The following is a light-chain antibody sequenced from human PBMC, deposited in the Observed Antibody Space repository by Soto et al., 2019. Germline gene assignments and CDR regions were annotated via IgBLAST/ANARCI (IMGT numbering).Light chain of an antibody. CDR2: EVT. J-gene: IGLJ1*01. Sequence: QSVLTQPASVSGSPGRSVTISCSGSDIGNYNLVSWYQHLPGRAPKLLIFEVTMRPSGISDRFSGSKSASTASLTISGLQAEDEGDYYCASYAGSRTYVFGSGTKV. V-gene: IGLV2-23*02. CDR1: SDIGNYNL. CDR3: ASYAGSRTYV.